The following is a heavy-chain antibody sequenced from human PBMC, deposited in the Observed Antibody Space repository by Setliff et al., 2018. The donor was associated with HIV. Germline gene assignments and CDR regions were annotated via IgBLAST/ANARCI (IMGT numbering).Heavy chain of an antibody. D-gene: IGHD2-2*01. CDR3: AKVAVTGYCSTTSCQNWFDP. CDR2: IYYSGGT. CDR1: SGPISNGGFY. V-gene: IGHV4-31*03. J-gene: IGHJ5*02. Sequence: PSETLSLTCTVSSGPISNGGFYWSWIRHHPGKGLEWIGYIYYSGGTYYSPSLKSRVSISLDTSKNQFSLRLISVTAADTAVYYCAKVAVTGYCSTTSCQNWFDPWGQGTLVTVSS.